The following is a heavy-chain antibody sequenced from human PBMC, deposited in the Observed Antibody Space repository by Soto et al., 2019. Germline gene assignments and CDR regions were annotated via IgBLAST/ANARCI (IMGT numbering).Heavy chain of an antibody. CDR1: GYTFTSYG. Sequence: ASVKVSCKASGYTFTSYGISWVRQAPGQGLEWMGWISAYNGNTNYAQKLQGRVTMTTDTSTSTAYMELRSLRSDDTAVYYCARRINTAMGNWGYYFDYWGQGTLVTVSS. CDR3: ARRINTAMGNWGYYFDY. V-gene: IGHV1-18*01. D-gene: IGHD5-18*01. CDR2: ISAYNGNT. J-gene: IGHJ4*02.